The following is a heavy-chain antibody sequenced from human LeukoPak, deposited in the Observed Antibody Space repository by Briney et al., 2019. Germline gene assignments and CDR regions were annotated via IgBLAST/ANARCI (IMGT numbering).Heavy chain of an antibody. V-gene: IGHV3-9*01. CDR1: GFTFDDYA. D-gene: IGHD2-21*02. J-gene: IGHJ4*02. Sequence: GGSLRLSCAASGFTFDDYAMHWVRQAPGKGLEWVSGISWNSGSIGYADSVKGRFTISRDNAKNSLYLQMNSLRAEDTALYYCAKVRRIYCGGDCYSVGFDYWGQGTLVTVSS. CDR2: ISWNSGSI. CDR3: AKVRRIYCGGDCYSVGFDY.